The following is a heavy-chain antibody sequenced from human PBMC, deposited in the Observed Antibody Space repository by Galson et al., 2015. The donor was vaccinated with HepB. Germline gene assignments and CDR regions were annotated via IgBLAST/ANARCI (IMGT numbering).Heavy chain of an antibody. Sequence: SLRLSCAASGFTFNNYWMSWVRQAPGKGLEWVANIKQDGSEKYYVDSVKGRFTISRDNAENSLYLQMNSLRAEDTAVYYCARDEPAGIWNYYGMDVWGRGTTVTVSS. CDR3: ARDEPAGIWNYYGMDV. CDR2: IKQDGSEK. D-gene: IGHD2-2*01. V-gene: IGHV3-7*01. CDR1: GFTFNNYW. J-gene: IGHJ6*02.